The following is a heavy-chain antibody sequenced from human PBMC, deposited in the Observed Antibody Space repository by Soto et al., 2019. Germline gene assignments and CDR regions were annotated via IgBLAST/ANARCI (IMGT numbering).Heavy chain of an antibody. CDR3: ARVRSNSDYYYDSSGLDAFDI. D-gene: IGHD3-22*01. J-gene: IGHJ3*02. CDR2: IYYSGST. CDR1: GGSISSYY. V-gene: IGHV4-59*01. Sequence: LSLTCTVSGGSISSYYWSWIRQPPGKGLEWIGYIYYSGSTNYNPSLKSRVTISVDTSKNQFSLKLSSVTAADTAVYYCARVRSNSDYYYDSSGLDAFDIWGQGTMVTVSS.